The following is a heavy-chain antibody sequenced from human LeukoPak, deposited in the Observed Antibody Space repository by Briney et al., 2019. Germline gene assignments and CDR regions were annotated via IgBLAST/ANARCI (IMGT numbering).Heavy chain of an antibody. CDR3: ARIRAVGTAMDNYYYYYMDV. Sequence: SGPALVNPTPPLTLTCTFSGFSLSTSGMCVTWIRQPPANALEWLALIDRDADKYYTTSLKTSLTITQGTSKNQVVLTMTNMDPVDTATYYCARIRAVGTAMDNYYYYYMDVWGKGTTVTVSS. CDR2: IDRDADK. J-gene: IGHJ6*03. D-gene: IGHD5-18*01. CDR1: GFSLSTSGMC. V-gene: IGHV2-70*01.